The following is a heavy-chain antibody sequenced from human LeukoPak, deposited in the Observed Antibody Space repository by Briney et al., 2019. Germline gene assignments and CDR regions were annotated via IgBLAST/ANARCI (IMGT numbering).Heavy chain of an antibody. J-gene: IGHJ6*02. V-gene: IGHV3-30*03. CDR2: ISDDGSYR. CDR3: ARDYSSSGSFFGYYYGMDV. Sequence: GGSLRLSCAASGFTFTSHAMHWVRQAPGKGLEWVAVISDDGSYRDHADSVKGRFTISRDNAKNSLYLQMNSLRDEDTAVYYCARDYSSSGSFFGYYYGMDVWGQGTTVTVSS. D-gene: IGHD1-26*01. CDR1: GFTFTSHA.